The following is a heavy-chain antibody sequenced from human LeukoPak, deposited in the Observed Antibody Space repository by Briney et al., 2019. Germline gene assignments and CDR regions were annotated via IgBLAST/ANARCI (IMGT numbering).Heavy chain of an antibody. D-gene: IGHD4-17*01. J-gene: IGHJ3*02. CDR2: ISWNSGSI. Sequence: PGRSLRLSCAASGFTFDDYAMHWVRQAPGKGLEWVSGISWNSGSIGYADSVKGRFTISRDNAKNSLYLQMNSLRAEDTAVYYCARVLDYGDYVDAFDIWGQGTMVTVSS. CDR3: ARVLDYGDYVDAFDI. CDR1: GFTFDDYA. V-gene: IGHV3-9*01.